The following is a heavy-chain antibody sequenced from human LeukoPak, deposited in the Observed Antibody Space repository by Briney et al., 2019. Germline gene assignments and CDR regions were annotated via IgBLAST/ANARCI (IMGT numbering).Heavy chain of an antibody. CDR2: IKWDGGTT. V-gene: IGHV3-20*04. J-gene: IGHJ6*03. CDR1: GFSFDDYG. CDR3: ARLGFGELLSSHYYYYYYMDV. D-gene: IGHD3-10*01. Sequence: AGSLRLSCAASGFSFDDYGMSWVRQAPGKGLEWVAGIKWDGGTTGYADSVKGRFTISRDNAKNSLYLHMNSLRAEDTALYYCARLGFGELLSSHYYYYYYMDVWGKGTTVTVSS.